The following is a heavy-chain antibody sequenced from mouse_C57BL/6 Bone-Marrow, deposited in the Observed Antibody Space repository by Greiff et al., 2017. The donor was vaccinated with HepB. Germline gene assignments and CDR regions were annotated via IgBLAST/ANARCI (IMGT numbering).Heavy chain of an antibody. V-gene: IGHV10-3*01. CDR3: VRGAITTVVAKGFAY. J-gene: IGHJ3*01. D-gene: IGHD1-1*01. Sequence: VQLQQSGGGLVQPKGSLKLSCAASGFTFNTYAMHWVRQAPGKGLEWVARIRSKSSNYATYYADSVKDRFTISRDDSQSMLYLQMNNLKTEDTAMYYCVRGAITTVVAKGFAYWGQGTLVTVSA. CDR1: GFTFNTYA. CDR2: IRSKSSNYAT.